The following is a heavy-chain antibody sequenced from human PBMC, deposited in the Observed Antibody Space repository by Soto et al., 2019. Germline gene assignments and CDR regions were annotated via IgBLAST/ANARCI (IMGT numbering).Heavy chain of an antibody. CDR3: ARRGTYSSSQGYYYYGMDV. V-gene: IGHV1-69*01. CDR2: IIPILGTA. Sequence: QVQLVQSGAEVKKPGSSVKVSCKASGGTFSSYAISWVRQAPGQGLEWMGGIIPILGTANYAQKFQGRVTITADESTSTAYMELSSLRSEDTAVYYCARRGTYSSSQGYYYYGMDVWGQGTTVTVSS. J-gene: IGHJ6*02. CDR1: GGTFSSYA. D-gene: IGHD6-13*01.